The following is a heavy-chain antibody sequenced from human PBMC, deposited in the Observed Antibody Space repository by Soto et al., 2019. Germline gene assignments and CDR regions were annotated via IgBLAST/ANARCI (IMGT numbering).Heavy chain of an antibody. J-gene: IGHJ4*02. V-gene: IGHV4-59*01. D-gene: IGHD2-2*01. Sequence: PSETLSLTCTVSGGSISSYYWSWIRQPPGKGLEWIGYIYYSGSTNYNPSLKSRVTISVDTSKNQFSLKLSSVTAADTAVYYCARSSVLPDRWFHYCDQGTLVTVSS. CDR3: ARSSVLPDRWFHY. CDR1: GGSISSYY. CDR2: IYYSGST.